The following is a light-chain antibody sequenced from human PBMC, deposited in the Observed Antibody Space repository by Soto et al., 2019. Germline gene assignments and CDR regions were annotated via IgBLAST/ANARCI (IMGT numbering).Light chain of an antibody. V-gene: IGLV6-57*04. J-gene: IGLJ2*01. Sequence: NFMLTQPHSVSESPGKTVTISCTRSSGSIASNYVHWYQQRPGSAPTTLIYEHNQRPSGVPDRFSGSIDSSSNSASLTISGLKTEDEAYYFCQSYDSSSVVFGGGTKLTVL. CDR3: QSYDSSSVV. CDR1: SGSIASNY. CDR2: EHN.